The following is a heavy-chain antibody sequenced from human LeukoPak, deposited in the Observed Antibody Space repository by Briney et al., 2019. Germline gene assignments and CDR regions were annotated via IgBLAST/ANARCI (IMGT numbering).Heavy chain of an antibody. J-gene: IGHJ4*02. Sequence: GASVKVSCKASGYTFTSYDINWVRQATGQGLEWMGWMNPNSGNTGYAQKFQGRVTMTRNTSISTAYMELSSLRSDDTAVYYCASHFVVGGWNFDYWGQGTLVTVSS. D-gene: IGHD2-15*01. CDR1: GYTFTSYD. V-gene: IGHV1-8*01. CDR2: MNPNSGNT. CDR3: ASHFVVGGWNFDY.